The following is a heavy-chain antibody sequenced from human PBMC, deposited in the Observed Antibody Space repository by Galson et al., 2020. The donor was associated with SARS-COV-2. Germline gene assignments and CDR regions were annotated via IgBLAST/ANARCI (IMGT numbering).Heavy chain of an antibody. J-gene: IGHJ1*01. CDR2: FYYGGNT. D-gene: IGHD3-22*01. CDR1: GGSISSSDSY. V-gene: IGHV4-39*07. Sequence: SQTLSLTCPVSGGSISSSDSYWGWIRQPPGKGLEWIGGFYYGGNTYYSPSLKGRVSISVDTSNNEFSLKLTSVTAADTAVYHCARGPAYYYDISGQYTRPSVHFDHWGQGALVTVSS. CDR3: ARGPAYYYDISGQYTRPSVHFDH.